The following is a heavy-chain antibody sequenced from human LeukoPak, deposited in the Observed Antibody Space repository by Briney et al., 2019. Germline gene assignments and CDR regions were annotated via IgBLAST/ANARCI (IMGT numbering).Heavy chain of an antibody. J-gene: IGHJ3*02. CDR1: GFTFSSYG. D-gene: IGHD5-24*01. V-gene: IGHV3-30*18. CDR3: AKDLATTDAFDI. Sequence: GGSLRLSCAASGFTFSSYGMHWVRQAPGKGLEWVAVISYDGSNKYYADSVKGRFTISRAKNTLYLQMNSLRAEDTAVYYCAKDLATTDAFDIWGQGTMVTVSS. CDR2: ISYDGSNK.